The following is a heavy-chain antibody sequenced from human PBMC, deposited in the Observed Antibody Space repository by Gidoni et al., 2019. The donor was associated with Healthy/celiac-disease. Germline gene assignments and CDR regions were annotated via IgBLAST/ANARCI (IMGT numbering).Heavy chain of an antibody. CDR2: IKSKTDGGTT. Sequence: EVQLVESGGGLVKPGGSLRLSCAASGFTFSNAWMNWVRQDPGKGLELVGRIKSKTDGGTTDYAAPVKGRFTISRDDSKNTLYLQMNSLKTEDTAVYYCTRNYDFFLDAFDIWGQGTMVTVSS. V-gene: IGHV3-15*07. CDR3: TRNYDFFLDAFDI. J-gene: IGHJ3*02. D-gene: IGHD3-22*01. CDR1: GFTFSNAW.